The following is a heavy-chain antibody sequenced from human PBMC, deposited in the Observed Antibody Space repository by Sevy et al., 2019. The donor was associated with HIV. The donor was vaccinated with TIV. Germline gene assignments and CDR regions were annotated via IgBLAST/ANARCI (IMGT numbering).Heavy chain of an antibody. V-gene: IGHV3-11*04. CDR2: ISSSGSTI. CDR1: GFTFSDYY. CDR3: ARDRDSSGWYYFDY. D-gene: IGHD6-19*01. Sequence: GGSLRLSCAASGFTFSDYYVSWIRQAPGKGLEWVSYISSSGSTIYYADSVKGRFTISRDNAKNSLYLQMNSLRAEDTAVYYCARDRDSSGWYYFDYWGQGTLVTVSS. J-gene: IGHJ4*02.